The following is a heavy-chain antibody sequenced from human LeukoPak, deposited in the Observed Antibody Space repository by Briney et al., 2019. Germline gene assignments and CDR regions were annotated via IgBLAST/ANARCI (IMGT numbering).Heavy chain of an antibody. CDR3: ASSIVVVPAATIDEI. Sequence: GGSLRLSCAASGFTFSSYETNWVRQAPGKGLEWVSYISSSGSTIYYADSVKGRFTISRDNAKNSLYLQMNSLRAEDTAVYYCASSIVVVPAATIDEIWGQGTLVTVSS. J-gene: IGHJ4*02. CDR1: GFTFSSYE. V-gene: IGHV3-48*03. D-gene: IGHD2-2*01. CDR2: ISSSGSTI.